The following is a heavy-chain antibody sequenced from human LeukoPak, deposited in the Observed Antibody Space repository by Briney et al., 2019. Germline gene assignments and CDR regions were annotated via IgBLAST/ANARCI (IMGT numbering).Heavy chain of an antibody. V-gene: IGHV3-30*04. CDR3: ARVAYDFWSGYYYHYFDY. Sequence: GGSPRLSFAASGFTFSSYAMHWVRQAPGKGLEWVAVISYDGSNKYYADSVKGRFTISRDNSKNTLYLQMNSLRAEDTAVYYCARVAYDFWSGYYYHYFDYWGQGTLVTVSS. D-gene: IGHD3-3*01. CDR2: ISYDGSNK. J-gene: IGHJ4*02. CDR1: GFTFSSYA.